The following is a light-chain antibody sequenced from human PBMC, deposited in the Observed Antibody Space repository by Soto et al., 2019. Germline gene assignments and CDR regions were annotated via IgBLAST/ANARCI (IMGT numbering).Light chain of an antibody. Sequence: QSALTQPASVSGSPGQSITISCAGTSSDVGRYDFVSWYQQHPGKAPKLIIFEVTKRPSGVSNRFSASKSGNTASLAISGLQAEDEADYYCCSYTASSLVFGEGTKVTVL. CDR1: SSDVGRYDF. V-gene: IGLV2-23*02. CDR2: EVT. J-gene: IGLJ2*01. CDR3: CSYTASSLV.